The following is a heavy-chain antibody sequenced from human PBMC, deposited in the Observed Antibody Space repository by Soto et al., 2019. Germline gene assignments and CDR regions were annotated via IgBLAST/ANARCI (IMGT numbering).Heavy chain of an antibody. V-gene: IGHV3-33*01. Sequence: GGSLRLSCAASGFTFSSYGMHWVRQAPGKGLEWVAVIWYDGSNKYYADSVKGRFTISRDNSKNTLYLQMNSLRAEDTAVYYCARVKRYCSGGSCQYYFDYWGQGTLVTVS. CDR1: GFTFSSYG. D-gene: IGHD2-15*01. J-gene: IGHJ4*02. CDR3: ARVKRYCSGGSCQYYFDY. CDR2: IWYDGSNK.